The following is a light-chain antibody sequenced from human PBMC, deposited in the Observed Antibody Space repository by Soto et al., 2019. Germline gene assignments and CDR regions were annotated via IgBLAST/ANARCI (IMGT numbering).Light chain of an antibody. Sequence: EIVLTQSPGTLSLSPGERATLSCRASQSVISTYLAWYQQKPGQAPRLLIYGASSRATGIPDRFSGSGSGTVFTFTFSRPEPEDFAVYYCQQYRDSLGTFGQGTKVDIK. CDR3: QQYRDSLGT. J-gene: IGKJ1*01. V-gene: IGKV3-20*01. CDR2: GAS. CDR1: QSVISTY.